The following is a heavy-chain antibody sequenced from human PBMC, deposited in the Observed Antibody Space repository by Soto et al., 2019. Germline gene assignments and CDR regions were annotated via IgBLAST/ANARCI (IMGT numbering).Heavy chain of an antibody. Sequence: EVQLVESGGGLVKPGGSLTLSCAVSGFTLNNAWMNWVRQAPGKGLEWVGLIESKTDGGATDYAAPVKGRFTISIDDSKNMLYLQMESMSIEATAVYYCNTDGGNKEDRVLWDYWGQGTLVTVSS. V-gene: IGHV3-15*07. CDR2: IESKTDGGAT. D-gene: IGHD2-21*01. CDR1: GFTLNNAW. J-gene: IGHJ4*02. CDR3: NTDGGNKEDRVLWDY.